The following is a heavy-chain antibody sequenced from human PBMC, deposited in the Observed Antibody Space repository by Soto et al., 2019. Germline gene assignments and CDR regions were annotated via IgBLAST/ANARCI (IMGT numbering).Heavy chain of an antibody. CDR1: GDSVTSGSSY. D-gene: IGHD1-26*01. V-gene: IGHV4-61*01. Sequence: PSETLSLTCTVSGDSVTSGSSYWTWIRQPPGKELEWIGFFYYSGSANYNPSLKNRVTIIGDTTKNQFSLRMDSVAAADTAVYYCARARSAWPYTLDYWGQGTVVTVSS. J-gene: IGHJ4*02. CDR2: FYYSGSA. CDR3: ARARSAWPYTLDY.